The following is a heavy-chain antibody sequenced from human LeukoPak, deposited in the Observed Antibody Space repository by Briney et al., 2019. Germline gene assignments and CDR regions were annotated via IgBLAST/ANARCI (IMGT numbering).Heavy chain of an antibody. V-gene: IGHV4-61*02. CDR3: ARGGNYYGSGSYYHWFDP. CDR1: GGSISSGSYY. D-gene: IGHD3-10*01. J-gene: IGHJ5*02. CDR2: IYTSGST. Sequence: SQTLSLTCTVSGGSISSGSYYWSWIRQPAGKGLEWIGRIYTSGSTNYNPSLKSRVTISVDTSKNQFSLKLSSVIAADTAVYYCARGGNYYGSGSYYHWFDPWGQGTLVTVSS.